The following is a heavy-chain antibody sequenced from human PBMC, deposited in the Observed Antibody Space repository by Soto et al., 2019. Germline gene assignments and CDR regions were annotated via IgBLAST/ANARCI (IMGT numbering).Heavy chain of an antibody. V-gene: IGHV3-66*01. CDR3: ARVGSSIAVRPFDY. J-gene: IGHJ4*02. CDR2: IYSGGST. CDR1: GFTVSSNY. Sequence: GGSLRLSCAASGFTVSSNYMSWVRQAPGKGLEWVSVIYSGGSTYYADSVKGRFTISRDNSKNTLYLQMNSLRAEDTAVYYCARVGSSIAVRPFDYWGQGTLVTVSS. D-gene: IGHD6-6*01.